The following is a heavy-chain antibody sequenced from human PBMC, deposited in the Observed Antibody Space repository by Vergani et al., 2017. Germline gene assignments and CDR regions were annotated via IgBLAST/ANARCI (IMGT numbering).Heavy chain of an antibody. D-gene: IGHD6-6*01. Sequence: QVQLVQSGAEVKQPGSSVKVSCKASGGTFSSYAISWVRQAPGQGLEWMGGIIPIFGTANYAQKFQGRVTITADESTSTAYMELSSLRSEDTAVYYCARDEYSSSEPSYYYYYMDVWGKGTTVTVSS. CDR2: IIPIFGTA. CDR1: GGTFSSYA. V-gene: IGHV1-69*01. CDR3: ARDEYSSSEPSYYYYYMDV. J-gene: IGHJ6*03.